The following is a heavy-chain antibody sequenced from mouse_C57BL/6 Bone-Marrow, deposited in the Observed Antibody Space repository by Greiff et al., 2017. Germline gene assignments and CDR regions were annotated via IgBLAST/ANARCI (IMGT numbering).Heavy chain of an antibody. J-gene: IGHJ2*01. Sequence: VQLQQSGAELVRPGASVKLSCTASGFNIKDDYMHWVKQRPEQGLEWIGWIDPEHGDTEYASQFQGKATISADTSSNTAYLQLSSLTSEDTAVYYCTTTCDYYGSSTVLDYWGQGTTLTGSS. CDR1: GFNIKDDY. CDR3: TTTCDYYGSSTVLDY. D-gene: IGHD1-1*01. V-gene: IGHV14-4*01. CDR2: IDPEHGDT.